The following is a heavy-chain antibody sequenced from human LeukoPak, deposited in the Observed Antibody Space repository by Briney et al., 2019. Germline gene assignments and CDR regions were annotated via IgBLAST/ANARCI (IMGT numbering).Heavy chain of an antibody. D-gene: IGHD6-13*01. V-gene: IGHV4-39*01. CDR1: GGSISSSSCY. CDR3: ARVRRAAAGEEANWFDP. Sequence: SETLSLTCTVSGGSISSSSCYWGWIRQPPGKGLEWIGSIYYSGSTYYNPSLKSRVTISVDTSKNQFSLKLSSVTAADTAVYYCARVRRAAAGEEANWFDPWGQGTLVTVSS. CDR2: IYYSGST. J-gene: IGHJ5*02.